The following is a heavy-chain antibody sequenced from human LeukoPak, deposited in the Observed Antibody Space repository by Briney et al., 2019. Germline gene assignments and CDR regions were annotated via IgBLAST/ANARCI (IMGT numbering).Heavy chain of an antibody. Sequence: SETLSLTCTVSGGSISSSSYYWGWIRQPPGKGLEWIGSIYYSGSTNYNPSLKSRVTISVDTSKNQFSLKLSSVTAADTAVYYCARGPFPYYDILTGSLFDYWGQGTLVTVSS. CDR2: IYYSGST. CDR1: GGSISSSSYY. J-gene: IGHJ4*02. V-gene: IGHV4-39*07. CDR3: ARGPFPYYDILTGSLFDY. D-gene: IGHD3-9*01.